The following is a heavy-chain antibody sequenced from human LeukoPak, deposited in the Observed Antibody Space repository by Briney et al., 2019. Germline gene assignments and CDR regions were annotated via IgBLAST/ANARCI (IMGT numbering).Heavy chain of an antibody. CDR3: AELGITMIGGV. CDR1: GFTFSSYE. D-gene: IGHD3-10*02. V-gene: IGHV3-48*03. J-gene: IGHJ6*04. Sequence: GGSLRLSCAASGFTFSSYEMNWVRQAPGKGLEWDSYISSSGSTIYYADSVKGRFTISRDNAKNSLYLQMNSLRAEDTAVYYCAELGITMIGGVWGKGTTVTISS. CDR2: ISSSGSTI.